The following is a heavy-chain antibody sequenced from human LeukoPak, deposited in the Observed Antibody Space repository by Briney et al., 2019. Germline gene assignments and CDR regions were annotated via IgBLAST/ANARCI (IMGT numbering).Heavy chain of an antibody. V-gene: IGHV3-33*06. J-gene: IGHJ4*02. D-gene: IGHD5-18*01. Sequence: PGGSLRLSCAASGFTFSSYGMHWVRQAPGKGLEWVAVIWYDGSNKYYADSVKGRFAISRDNSKNTLYLQMNSLRAEDTAVYYCAKGGMLAQLWLDDYWGQGTLVTVSS. CDR1: GFTFSSYG. CDR2: IWYDGSNK. CDR3: AKGGMLAQLWLDDY.